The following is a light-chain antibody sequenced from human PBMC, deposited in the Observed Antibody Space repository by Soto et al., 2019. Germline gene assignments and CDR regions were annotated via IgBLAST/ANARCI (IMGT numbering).Light chain of an antibody. Sequence: EIVFTQSPGTLSLSPGERATLSCRASQSVSSNLAWYQQQPGQPPRLLIYGASTRATGIPARFSGGGSGTDFTPTISRLPPEDFATYYCQQSYSSITFGQGTRLEIK. V-gene: IGKV3D-15*01. CDR3: QQSYSSIT. J-gene: IGKJ5*01. CDR2: GAS. CDR1: QSVSSN.